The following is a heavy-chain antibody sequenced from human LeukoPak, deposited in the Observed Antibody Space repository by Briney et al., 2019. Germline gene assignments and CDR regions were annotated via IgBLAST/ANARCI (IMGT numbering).Heavy chain of an antibody. V-gene: IGHV4-39*01. D-gene: IGHD3-10*01. CDR2: IYYSGST. CDR1: GGSISSHYY. Sequence: SETLSLTCTVSGGSISSHYYWIWIRPPPGKGLGWIGSIYYSGSTYYNPSLKSRVTISVDTSKNQFSLKLTSLTAAETAVYYCARQYGSGSAYTPVVDLWGQGTLVTVSS. J-gene: IGHJ4*02. CDR3: ARQYGSGSAYTPVVDL.